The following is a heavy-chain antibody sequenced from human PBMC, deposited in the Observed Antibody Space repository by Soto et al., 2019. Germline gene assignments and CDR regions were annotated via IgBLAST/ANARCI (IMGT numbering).Heavy chain of an antibody. CDR2: INWNSGSI. CDR3: AKDINYSASSGFDY. J-gene: IGHJ4*02. V-gene: IGHV3-9*01. D-gene: IGHD6-6*01. CDR1: GFTLDDYA. Sequence: EVQLVESGGGLVQPGRSLRLSCAASGFTLDDYAMHWVRQAPGKGLEWVSGINWNSGSIGYADSVKGRFTISRDNAKNSLYLQMNSLRTEDTALYYCAKDINYSASSGFDYWGQGTLVTVSS.